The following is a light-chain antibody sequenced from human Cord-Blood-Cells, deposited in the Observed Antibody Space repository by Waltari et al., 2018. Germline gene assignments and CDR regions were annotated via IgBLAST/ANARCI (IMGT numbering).Light chain of an antibody. Sequence: QSVLTQPPSVSGAPGQRVTISCTGSRSNIGAGYAVHWYQQLPGPAPKLLIYGNSNRPAGVPDRFSGSKSGTSASLAITGLQAEDEADYYCQSYDSSLSGWVFGGGTKLTVL. CDR3: QSYDSSLSGWV. CDR2: GNS. V-gene: IGLV1-40*01. J-gene: IGLJ3*02. CDR1: RSNIGAGYA.